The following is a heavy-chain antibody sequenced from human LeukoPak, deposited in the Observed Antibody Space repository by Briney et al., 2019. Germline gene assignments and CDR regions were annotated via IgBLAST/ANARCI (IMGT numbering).Heavy chain of an antibody. V-gene: IGHV3-23*01. J-gene: IGHJ6*02. CDR2: ISGSGGST. D-gene: IGHD6-19*01. CDR3: AKGLRIAVAKTYYYYYGMDV. CDR1: GFTFSSYS. Sequence: SGGSLRLSCAASGFTFSSYSMNWVRQAPGKGLEWVSAISGSGGSTYYADSVKGRFTISRDNSKNTLYLQMNSLRAEDTAVYYCAKGLRIAVAKTYYYYYGMDVWGQGTTVTVSS.